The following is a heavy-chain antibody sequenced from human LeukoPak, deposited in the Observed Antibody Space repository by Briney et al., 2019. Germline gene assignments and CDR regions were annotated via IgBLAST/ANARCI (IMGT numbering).Heavy chain of an antibody. J-gene: IGHJ3*02. D-gene: IGHD3-3*01. CDR2: IIPILGIA. V-gene: IGHV1-69*04. CDR3: AREEGSFGVVTTPTRCAFDI. Sequence: GSSVKVSCKASGGTFSSYAISWVRQAPGQGLEWMGRIIPILGIANYAQKFQGRVTITTDESKSTAYMELSSLRSEDTAVYYCAREEGSFGVVTTPTRCAFDIWGQGTMVTVSS. CDR1: GGTFSSYA.